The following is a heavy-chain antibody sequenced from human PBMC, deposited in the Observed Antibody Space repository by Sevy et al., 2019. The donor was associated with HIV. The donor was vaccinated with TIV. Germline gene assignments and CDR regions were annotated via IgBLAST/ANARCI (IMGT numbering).Heavy chain of an antibody. CDR1: GFSFSNYG. D-gene: IGHD5-12*01. CDR2: IRLDGNDK. CDR3: ARDPGYSGYDWGALTYYFDY. J-gene: IGHJ4*02. Sequence: GGSLRLSCEAFGFSFSNYGMHWVRQAPGKGPEWVSSIRLDGNDKQYADSVKDRFTISRDNSKNTLNLQMNSLRAEDTAVYYCARDPGYSGYDWGALTYYFDYWGQGTLVTVSS. V-gene: IGHV3-30*02.